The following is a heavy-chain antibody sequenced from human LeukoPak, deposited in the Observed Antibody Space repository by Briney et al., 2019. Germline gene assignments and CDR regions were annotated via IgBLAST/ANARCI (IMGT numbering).Heavy chain of an antibody. J-gene: IGHJ6*02. V-gene: IGHV3-33*01. D-gene: IGHD3-3*01. CDR2: IWYDGSNK. CDR3: ARDSGSRVLRFLERPPYYYYYGMDV. CDR1: GFTFSSYG. Sequence: GGSLRLSCAASGFTFSSYGMHWVRQAPGKGLEWVAVIWYDGSNKYYADSVKGRFTISRDNSKNTLYLQMNSLRAEDTAVYYCARDSGSRVLRFLERPPYYYYYGMDVWGQGTTVTVSS.